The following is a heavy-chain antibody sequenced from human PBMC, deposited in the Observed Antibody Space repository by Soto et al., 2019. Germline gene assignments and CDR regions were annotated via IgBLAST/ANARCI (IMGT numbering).Heavy chain of an antibody. CDR2: ITGSTGTT. V-gene: IGHV3-23*01. Sequence: EVQVLESGGGSVQPGGSLRLSCAASGFTFSNFAMTWVRHAPGKELEWVSEITGSTGTTYYADSVRGRFIISRDNSQNTLHLQMNSMRPEDTAVYYCAKETISSPYYMDVWGKGTTLTVSS. J-gene: IGHJ6*03. CDR3: AKETISSPYYMDV. CDR1: GFTFSNFA.